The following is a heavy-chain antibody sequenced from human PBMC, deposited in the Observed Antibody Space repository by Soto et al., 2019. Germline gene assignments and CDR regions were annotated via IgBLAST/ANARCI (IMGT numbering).Heavy chain of an antibody. CDR1: GFTFSSYG. J-gene: IGHJ4*02. V-gene: IGHV3-30*03. D-gene: IGHD5-12*01. CDR3: ARFLVEMAPIDY. CDR2: ISYDGSNK. Sequence: TGGSLRLSCAASGFTFSSYGMHWVRQAPGKGLEWVAVISYDGSNKYYADSVKGRFTISRDNSKNTLYLQMNSLRAEDTAVYYCARFLVEMAPIDYWAQGTLVTVSS.